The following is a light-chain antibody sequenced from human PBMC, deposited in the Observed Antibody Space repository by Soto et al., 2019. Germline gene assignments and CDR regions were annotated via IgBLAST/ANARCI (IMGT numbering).Light chain of an antibody. CDR3: CSYTSRTTYV. V-gene: IGLV2-14*01. CDR2: AVS. J-gene: IGLJ1*01. Sequence: QSALTQPASVSGSPGQSITISCAGTAGDVGGYNYVSWYQQHPGKAPKLMIHAVSNRPSGISSRFSGSKSGNTASLTISGLQSEDEADYFCCSYTSRTTYVFGTGTKVTVL. CDR1: AGDVGGYNY.